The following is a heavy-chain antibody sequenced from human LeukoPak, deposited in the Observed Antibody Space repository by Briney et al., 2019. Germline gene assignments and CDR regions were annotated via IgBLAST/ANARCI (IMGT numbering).Heavy chain of an antibody. Sequence: SETLSLTCTVSGGSISSSSYSWSWIRQPPGKGLEWIGYIYYSGSTNYNPSLKSRVTISVDTSKNQFSLKLSSVTAADTAVYYCAIGPLGSSSSWYGYFDYWGQGTLVTVSS. CDR3: AIGPLGSSSSWYGYFDY. D-gene: IGHD6-13*01. CDR2: IYYSGST. CDR1: GGSISSSSYS. V-gene: IGHV4-61*01. J-gene: IGHJ4*02.